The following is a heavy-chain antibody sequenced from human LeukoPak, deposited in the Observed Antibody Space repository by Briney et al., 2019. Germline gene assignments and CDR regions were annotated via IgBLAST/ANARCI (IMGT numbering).Heavy chain of an antibody. V-gene: IGHV4-34*01. D-gene: IGHD6-6*01. CDR3: ARGAVL. CDR1: GGSFSDYY. Sequence: SETLSLTCAVYGGSFSDYYWSWIRQPPGKGLEWIGEINRSGSTNYNPSLKSRVTISVDTSKNQVSLKMSSVTAADTAVYYYARGAVLWGQGTMVTVSS. J-gene: IGHJ3*01. CDR2: INRSGST.